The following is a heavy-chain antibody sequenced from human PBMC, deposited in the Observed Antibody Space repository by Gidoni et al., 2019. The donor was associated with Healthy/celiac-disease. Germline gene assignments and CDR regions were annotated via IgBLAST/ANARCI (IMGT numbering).Heavy chain of an antibody. D-gene: IGHD2-2*01. Sequence: QLQLQESGPGLVKPSETLSLTCTVSGGSISSSSYYWGWIRQPPGKGLEWIGSIYYSGSTYYNPSLKSRVTISVDTSKNQFSLKLSSVTAADTAVFYCARLLRIVVVPAAHVYYYYGMDVWGQGTTVTVSS. CDR1: GGSISSSSYY. CDR3: ARLLRIVVVPAAHVYYYYGMDV. CDR2: IYYSGST. J-gene: IGHJ6*02. V-gene: IGHV4-39*01.